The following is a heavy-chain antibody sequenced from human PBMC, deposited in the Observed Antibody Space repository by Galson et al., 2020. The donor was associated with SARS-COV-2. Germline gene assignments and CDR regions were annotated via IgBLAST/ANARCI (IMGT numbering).Heavy chain of an antibody. CDR2: INTNTGNP. Sequence: ASVKVSCKASGYTFTSYAMNWVRQAPGKGLEWMGWINTNTGNPTYAQGFTGRLVFSLDTSVSTAYLQISSLKAEDTAVYYCARDPRRLRYFDWLLSEGMDVWGQGTTVTVSS. J-gene: IGHJ6*02. V-gene: IGHV7-4-1*02. CDR3: ARDPRRLRYFDWLLSEGMDV. CDR1: GYTFTSYA. D-gene: IGHD3-9*01.